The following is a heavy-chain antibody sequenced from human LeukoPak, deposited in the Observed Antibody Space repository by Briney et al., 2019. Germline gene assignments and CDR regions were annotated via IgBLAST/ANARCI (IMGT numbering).Heavy chain of an antibody. D-gene: IGHD4-23*01. CDR1: GYSISGGYY. Sequence: SETLSLTCSVSGYSISGGYYWGWIRPPPGKGLEGIGNMFHSGSSFYNPSLKSRVTISVDTSKNQFSLMLNSVTAADTAVYYCARIDYGGNGFDPWGQGTLVTVSS. J-gene: IGHJ5*02. CDR3: ARIDYGGNGFDP. V-gene: IGHV4-38-2*02. CDR2: MFHSGSS.